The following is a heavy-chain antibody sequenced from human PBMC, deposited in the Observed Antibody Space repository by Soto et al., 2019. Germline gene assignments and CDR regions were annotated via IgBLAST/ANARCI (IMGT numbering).Heavy chain of an antibody. V-gene: IGHV3-74*01. D-gene: IGHD3-3*01. CDR1: VVAFSSCV. CDR3: AREDDFWSGYSTFQFDS. CDR2: INSDGSST. Sequence: PVGSLRLCCAASVVAFSSCVIHLLRQAPGKGLLWVSRINSDGSSTSYADSVKGRFTISRDNAKNTLYLQMNSLRAEDTAVYYCAREDDFWSGYSTFQFDSWGKGTLV. J-gene: IGHJ5*01.